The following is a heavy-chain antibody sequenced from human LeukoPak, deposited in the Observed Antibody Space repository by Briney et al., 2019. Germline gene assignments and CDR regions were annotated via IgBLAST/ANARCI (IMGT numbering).Heavy chain of an antibody. CDR1: GYTFTSYD. D-gene: IGHD1-14*01. Sequence: ASVKVSCKASGYTFTSYDIIWVRQVTGQGLEWMGWVNLNSGNTGQAQEFQGSVTMTRNTSISTAYMELSSLRSEDTAVYYCARGRRGLPDVYWAQGTLVTVSS. V-gene: IGHV1-8*01. CDR3: ARGRRGLPDVY. J-gene: IGHJ4*02. CDR2: VNLNSGNT.